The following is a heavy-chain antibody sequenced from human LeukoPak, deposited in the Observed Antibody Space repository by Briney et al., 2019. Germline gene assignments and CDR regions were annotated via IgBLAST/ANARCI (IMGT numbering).Heavy chain of an antibody. CDR2: ISGTGDNT. CDR1: GFTFSGFA. Sequence: GGSLRLSCAASGFTFSGFAMSWVRRTPGKGLGWVSGISGTGDNTLYADSVKGRFTISRDNSKNTLYLEMNSLRAEDTAIYYCAKMKGHPLPKYYMDVWGQGTTVTVSS. V-gene: IGHV3-23*01. J-gene: IGHJ6*01. CDR3: AKMKGHPLPKYYMDV. D-gene: IGHD1-26*01.